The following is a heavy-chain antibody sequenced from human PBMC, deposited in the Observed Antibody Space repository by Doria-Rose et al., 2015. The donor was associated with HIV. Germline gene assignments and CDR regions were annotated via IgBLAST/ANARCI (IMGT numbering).Heavy chain of an antibody. CDR2: ICSYDER. CDR1: GVSLSSPGMG. D-gene: IGHD6-13*01. Sequence: QVTLKESGPVLVKPTETLTLTCTVSGVSLSSPGMGVSWIRQPPGKALEWLANICSYDERSYNTSLKSRLTISRGTSKCQVVLTMTDMDPVDTATYYCARIKSSRWYHKYYFDFWGQGTLVIVSA. J-gene: IGHJ4*02. V-gene: IGHV2-26*01. CDR3: ARIKSSRWYHKYYFDF.